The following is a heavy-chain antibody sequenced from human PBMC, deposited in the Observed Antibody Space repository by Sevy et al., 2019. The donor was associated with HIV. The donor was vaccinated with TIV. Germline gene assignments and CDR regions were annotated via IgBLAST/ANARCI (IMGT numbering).Heavy chain of an antibody. J-gene: IGHJ3*02. V-gene: IGHV2-5*02. CDR3: AHSRGTYYFDSSGSLKFDPSPFNI. CDR1: GFSLKTSRVG. CDR2: IYWDDDH. D-gene: IGHD3-22*01. Sequence: SGPTLVNPTQTLTLTCTFSGFSLKTSRVGVGWIRQPPGKALEWLAVIYWDDDHRYSPSLKSRLTISKDASKNQVVLTMTNADPVDTATYYCAHSRGTYYFDSSGSLKFDPSPFNIWGQGTVVTVSS.